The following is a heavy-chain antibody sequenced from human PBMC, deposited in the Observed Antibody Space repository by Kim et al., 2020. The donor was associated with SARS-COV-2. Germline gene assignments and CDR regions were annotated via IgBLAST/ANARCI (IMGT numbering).Heavy chain of an antibody. V-gene: IGHV4-31*03. D-gene: IGHD4-17*01. CDR3: ASSAGDYGDYEGY. Sequence: SETLSLTCTVSGGSISSGGYYWSWIRQHPGKGLEWIGYIYYSGSTYYNPSLKSRVTISVDTSKNQFSLKLSSVTAADTAVYYCASSAGDYGDYEGYWGQGTLVTVSS. CDR1: GGSISSGGYY. J-gene: IGHJ4*02. CDR2: IYYSGST.